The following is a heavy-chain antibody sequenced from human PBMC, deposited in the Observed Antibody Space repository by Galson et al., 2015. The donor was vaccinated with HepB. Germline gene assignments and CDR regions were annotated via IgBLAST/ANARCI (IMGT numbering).Heavy chain of an antibody. D-gene: IGHD6-6*01. Sequence: SLRLACAASGCTFSRYAMHWVRQAPGKGLEWVAVISYDGRNKKYGDTVEGRFTISRDNSRDTLSVHMDRLTVEDTAIYYCAKGDVAYSSSSGGFHYWGQGILVTVSP. CDR1: GCTFSRYA. V-gene: IGHV3-30*18. CDR3: AKGDVAYSSSSGGFHY. J-gene: IGHJ4*02. CDR2: ISYDGRNK.